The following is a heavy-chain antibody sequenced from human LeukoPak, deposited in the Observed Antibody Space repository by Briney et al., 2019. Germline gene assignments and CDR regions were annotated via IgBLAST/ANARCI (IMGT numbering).Heavy chain of an antibody. CDR3: ARGGSGSPKSGIDY. CDR2: ISYDGSNK. V-gene: IGHV3-30-3*01. CDR1: GFTFSSYA. Sequence: GGSLRLSCAASGFTFSSYAMHWVRQAPGKGLEWVAVISYDGSNKYYADSVKGRFTISRDNSKNTLYLQMNSLRAEDTAVYYCARGGSGSPKSGIDYWGQGTLVTVSS. J-gene: IGHJ4*02. D-gene: IGHD1-26*01.